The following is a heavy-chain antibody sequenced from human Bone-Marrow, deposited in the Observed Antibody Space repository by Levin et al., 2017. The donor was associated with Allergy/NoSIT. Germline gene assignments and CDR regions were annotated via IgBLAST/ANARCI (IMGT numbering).Heavy chain of an antibody. CDR2: IYWDDDE. D-gene: IGHD3-22*01. Sequence: SGPTLVKPTQTLTLTCSFSGLSLSASGEGGEGVGWVRQPPGKALEWLALIYWDDDERYSPSLKSRLTITKDTSKNQVVLTLANMNPADAATYYCVHRRRDRQYYDMSGGRVIYYFDYWGQGTPVTVPS. CDR3: VHRRRDRQYYDMSGGRVIYYFDY. V-gene: IGHV2-5*02. CDR1: GLSLSASGEG. J-gene: IGHJ4*02.